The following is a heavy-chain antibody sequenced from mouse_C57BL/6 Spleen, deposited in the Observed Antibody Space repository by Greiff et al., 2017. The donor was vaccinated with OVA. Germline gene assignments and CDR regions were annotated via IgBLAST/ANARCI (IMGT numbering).Heavy chain of an antibody. CDR1: GYTFTSYW. J-gene: IGHJ1*03. D-gene: IGHD2-1*01. CDR3: AREHYGNYEWYFDV. Sequence: QVQLQQPGTELVKPGASVKLSCKASGYTFTSYWMHWVKQRPGQGLEWIGNINPSNGGTNYNEKFKSKATLTVDKSSSTAYMQLSSLTSEDSAVYYCAREHYGNYEWYFDVWGTGTTVTVSS. V-gene: IGHV1-53*01. CDR2: INPSNGGT.